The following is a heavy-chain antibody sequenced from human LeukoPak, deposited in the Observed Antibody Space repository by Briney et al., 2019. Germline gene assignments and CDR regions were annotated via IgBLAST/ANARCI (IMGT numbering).Heavy chain of an antibody. J-gene: IGHJ4*02. D-gene: IGHD2-8*01. Sequence: PGGSLRLSCAGSGFTFSSYAMSWVRQAPGKGREWFSAISDTGATTYDADSVKGRFTISRDNSRSTLYLQMNSLRAEDTALYYCAKDTSIGRYCTNGVCSPFDYWGQGTLVTVSS. CDR3: AKDTSIGRYCTNGVCSPFDY. V-gene: IGHV3-23*01. CDR1: GFTFSSYA. CDR2: ISDTGATT.